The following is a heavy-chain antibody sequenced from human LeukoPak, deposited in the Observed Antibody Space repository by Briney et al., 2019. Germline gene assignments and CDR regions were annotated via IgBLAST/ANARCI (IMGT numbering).Heavy chain of an antibody. CDR2: ICDNGST. D-gene: IGHD2/OR15-2a*01. V-gene: IGHV4-59*11. CDR1: DGSISPHC. Sequence: SETLSLTCTVSDGSISPHCWSWIRQPPGKGLEWVGYICDNGSTNYHPSLKTRVTMSVDASKSQLSLKLNPVTAADTAVYYCARDRNWFDSWGQGTLVTVSS. CDR3: ARDRNWFDS. J-gene: IGHJ5*01.